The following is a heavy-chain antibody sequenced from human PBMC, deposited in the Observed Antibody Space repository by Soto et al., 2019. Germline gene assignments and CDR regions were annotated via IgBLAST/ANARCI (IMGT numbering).Heavy chain of an antibody. Sequence: QVQLVESGGGLVKPGGSLRLSCAASGFTFSDFYMPWIRQAPGKGLDWISYISTTSTHTNYADSVKGRFTVSRDNAHNSLYLEMNKLRGDDTAVYFCARDRDTYGHGFFDYWGRGALVTGSS. J-gene: IGHJ4*02. CDR2: ISTTSTHT. CDR1: GFTFSDFY. D-gene: IGHD5-18*01. V-gene: IGHV3-11*05. CDR3: ARDRDTYGHGFFDY.